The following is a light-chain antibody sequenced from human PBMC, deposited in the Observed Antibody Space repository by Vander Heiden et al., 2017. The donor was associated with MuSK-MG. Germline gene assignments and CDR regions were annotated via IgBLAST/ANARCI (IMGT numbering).Light chain of an antibody. CDR1: ALPKKY. V-gene: IGLV3-10*01. CDR3: YSRDSSGTPT. CDR2: EDS. J-gene: IGLJ3*02. Sequence: SYDLTQPPSVSVSPGQTARITCSGDALPKKYAYWYQQKPGQAPVLVIYEDSKRPSGIPERFSGSSSKTRATLTISGAQVEDEADYYCYSRDSSGTPTFRGGTTLTVL.